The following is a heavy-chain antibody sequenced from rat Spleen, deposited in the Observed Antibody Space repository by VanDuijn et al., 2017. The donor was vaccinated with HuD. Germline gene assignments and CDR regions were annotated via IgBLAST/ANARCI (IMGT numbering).Heavy chain of an antibody. CDR1: GFTFSNYY. CDR3: ARRHYGYTDYFDY. CDR2: ISYGDSSGHSST. J-gene: IGHJ2*01. D-gene: IGHD1-11*01. Sequence: EVQLVESGGGLVQPGRSMKLSCAALGFTFSNYYMAWVRQAPTKGLEWVATISYGDSSGHSSTYYRDSVKGRFTISRDNAKSTLSLQMDSLRSEDTATYYCARRHYGYTDYFDYWGQGVMVPVSS. V-gene: IGHV5-25*01.